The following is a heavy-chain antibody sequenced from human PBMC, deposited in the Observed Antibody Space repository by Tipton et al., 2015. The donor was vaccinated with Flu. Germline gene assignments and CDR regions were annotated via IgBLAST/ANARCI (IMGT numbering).Heavy chain of an antibody. J-gene: IGHJ4*01. V-gene: IGHV3-15*01. D-gene: IGHD3-22*01. CDR2: VKSKADGGTT. CDR3: ATDGYWADYFAY. Sequence: SLRLSCAASGFTFSNAYLSWVRQAPGKGLEWLGRVKSKADGGTTDYAAPVQGRFTISRDDSKNTLYLEINSLKTEDTAVYYCATDGYWADYFAYWGXXTLVTVSS. CDR1: GFTFSNAY.